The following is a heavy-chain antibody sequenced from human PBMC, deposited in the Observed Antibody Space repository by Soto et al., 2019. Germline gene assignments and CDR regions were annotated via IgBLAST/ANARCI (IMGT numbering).Heavy chain of an antibody. CDR2: ISGSGGST. J-gene: IGHJ6*02. CDR3: AKLLRFVEWSLPMDV. Sequence: GGSLRLSCAASGFTFSSYAMSWVRQAPGKGLEWVSAISGSGGSTYYADSVKGRFTISRDNSKNTLYLQMNSLRAEDTAVYYCAKLLRFVEWSLPMDVWGQGTTVTVSS. D-gene: IGHD3-3*01. CDR1: GFTFSSYA. V-gene: IGHV3-23*01.